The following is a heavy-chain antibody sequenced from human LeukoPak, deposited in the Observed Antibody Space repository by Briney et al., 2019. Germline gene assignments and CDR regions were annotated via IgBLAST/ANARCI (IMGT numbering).Heavy chain of an antibody. Sequence: SETLSLTCTVSGGSIRRSYWSWIRQPPGRGLEWIGYFYLSGSNYNPSLKSRVTMSLDTSRNQFSLRLSPVTAADTAVYYCARGGPTGALDDNWFDPWGQGTLVTVSS. CDR3: ARGGPTGALDDNWFDP. CDR1: GGSIRRSY. J-gene: IGHJ5*02. D-gene: IGHD4-11*01. CDR2: FYLSGS. V-gene: IGHV4-4*09.